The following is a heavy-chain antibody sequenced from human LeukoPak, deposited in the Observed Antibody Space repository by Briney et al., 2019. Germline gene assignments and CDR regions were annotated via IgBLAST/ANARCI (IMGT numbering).Heavy chain of an antibody. CDR3: AKGIAGYCSSTSCYAPFDY. Sequence: GGSLRLSCAASGFTFSSYAMSWVRQAPGKGLEWVSAISGSGGSTYYADSVKGRFTISRDNSKNTLYLQMNSLRAEDTAVYYCAKGIAGYCSSTSCYAPFDYWGQGTLVTVSS. CDR1: GFTFSSYA. D-gene: IGHD2-2*01. CDR2: ISGSGGST. J-gene: IGHJ4*02. V-gene: IGHV3-23*01.